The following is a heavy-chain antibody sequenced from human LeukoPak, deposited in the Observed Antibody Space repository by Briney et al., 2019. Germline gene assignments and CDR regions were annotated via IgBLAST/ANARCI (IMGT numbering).Heavy chain of an antibody. V-gene: IGHV1-2*02. J-gene: IGHJ4*02. Sequence: ASVKVSCKASGGTFRTFAISWVRQAPGQGLEWMGWINPNSGGTNYAQKFQGRVTMTRDTSISTAYMELSRLRSDDTAMYYCARDSRPIFEWQQLGGDYWGQGTLVTVSS. CDR2: INPNSGGT. CDR3: ARDSRPIFEWQQLGGDY. CDR1: GGTFRTFA. D-gene: IGHD6-13*01.